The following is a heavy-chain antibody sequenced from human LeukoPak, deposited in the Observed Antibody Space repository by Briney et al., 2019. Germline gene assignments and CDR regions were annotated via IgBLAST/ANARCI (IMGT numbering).Heavy chain of an antibody. Sequence: PSETLSLTCTVSGGSISSSSYYWGWIRQPPGKGLEWIGSIYYSGSTYYNPSPKSRVTISVDTSKNQFSLKLSSVTAADTAVYYCARHGGAAGYCSSTSCYYFDYWGQGTLVTVSS. D-gene: IGHD2-2*01. CDR1: GGSISSSSYY. V-gene: IGHV4-39*01. CDR2: IYYSGST. J-gene: IGHJ4*02. CDR3: ARHGGAAGYCSSTSCYYFDY.